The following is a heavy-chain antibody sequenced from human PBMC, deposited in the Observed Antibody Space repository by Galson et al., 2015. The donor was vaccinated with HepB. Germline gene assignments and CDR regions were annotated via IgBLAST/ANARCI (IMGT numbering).Heavy chain of an antibody. D-gene: IGHD3-10*01. V-gene: IGHV3-30*04. CDR2: ISYDGSNK. Sequence: LRLSCAASGFTFSSYDMDWVRQAPGKGLEWVAVISYDGSNKYYADSVKGRFTISRDNSKNTLYVQMNSLRAEDTAVYYCARGGYYTRGHYQLGDYWGQGTLVTVSS. CDR3: ARGGYYTRGHYQLGDY. J-gene: IGHJ4*02. CDR1: GFTFSSYD.